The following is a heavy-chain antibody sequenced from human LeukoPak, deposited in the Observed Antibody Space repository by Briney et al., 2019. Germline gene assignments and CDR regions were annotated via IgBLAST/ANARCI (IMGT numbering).Heavy chain of an antibody. CDR2: ISSSSSTI. V-gene: IGHV3-48*02. CDR1: GFTFSSYS. CDR3: ATDSGSGWYYYFQH. D-gene: IGHD6-19*01. J-gene: IGHJ1*01. Sequence: PGGSLRLSCAASGFTFSSYSMNWVRQAPGKGLEWVSYISSSSSTIYNADSVKARFTISRDNAKNLLYLQMDSLRDEDTAVYYCATDSGSGWYYYFQHWGQGTLATVSS.